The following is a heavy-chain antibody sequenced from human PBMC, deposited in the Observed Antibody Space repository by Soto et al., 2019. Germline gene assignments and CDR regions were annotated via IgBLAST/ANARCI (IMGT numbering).Heavy chain of an antibody. CDR1: GFTFNSYA. V-gene: IGHV3-23*01. CDR2: ISGSGDST. J-gene: IGHJ4*02. D-gene: IGHD5-18*01. Sequence: SGGSLRLSCAASGFTFNSYAMSWVRQAPGKGLEWVSAISGSGDSTNYADSVKGRFTISRDNSKNTLYVQMNSLRADDTAVYYCAREINSYGHWGQGTLVTVSS. CDR3: AREINSYGH.